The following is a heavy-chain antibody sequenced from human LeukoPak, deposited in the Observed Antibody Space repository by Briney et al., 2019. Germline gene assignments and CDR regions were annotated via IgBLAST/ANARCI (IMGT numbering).Heavy chain of an antibody. CDR2: IYYSGST. V-gene: IGHV4-59*08. D-gene: IGHD6-13*01. CDR1: GGSISSYY. Sequence: SETLSLTCTVSGGSISSYYWSWIRQPPGKGLEWIGYIYYSGSTNYNPSLKSRVTISVDASKNQFSLKLSSVTAADTAVYYCASHLRKAAASPFDYWGQGTLVTVSS. J-gene: IGHJ4*02. CDR3: ASHLRKAAASPFDY.